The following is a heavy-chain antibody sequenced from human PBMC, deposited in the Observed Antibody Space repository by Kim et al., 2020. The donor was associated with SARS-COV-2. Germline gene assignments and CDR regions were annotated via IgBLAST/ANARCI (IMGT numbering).Heavy chain of an antibody. J-gene: IGHJ4*02. CDR1: GYTFTGYY. CDR2: INPNSGGT. CDR3: ARVRSRYCSGGSCFPFDY. D-gene: IGHD2-15*01. Sequence: ASVKVSCKASGYTFTGYYMHWVRQAPGQGLEWMGWINPNSGGTNYAQKFQGRVTMTRDTSISTAYMELSRLRSDDTAVYYCARVRSRYCSGGSCFPFDYWGQGTLVTVSS. V-gene: IGHV1-2*02.